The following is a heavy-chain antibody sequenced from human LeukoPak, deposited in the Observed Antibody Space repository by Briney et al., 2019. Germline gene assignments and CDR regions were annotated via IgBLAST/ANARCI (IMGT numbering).Heavy chain of an antibody. D-gene: IGHD3-22*01. Sequence: PSETLSLTCTVSGGSVSSGSYYWSWIRQPPGKGLEWIGYIYYSGSTNYNPSLKSRVTISVDTSKNQFSLKLSSVTAADTAVYYCARGVFLGVGSSGYPAGTNDAFDIWGQGTMVTVSS. J-gene: IGHJ3*02. V-gene: IGHV4-61*01. CDR2: IYYSGST. CDR1: GGSVSSGSYY. CDR3: ARGVFLGVGSSGYPAGTNDAFDI.